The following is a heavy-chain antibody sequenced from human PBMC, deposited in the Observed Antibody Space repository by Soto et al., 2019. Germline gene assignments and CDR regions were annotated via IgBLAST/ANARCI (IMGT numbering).Heavy chain of an antibody. D-gene: IGHD4-4*01. Sequence: GGSLRLSCAASGFTFSSYGMHWVRQAPGKGLEWVAVISYDGSNKYYADSVKGRFTISRDNSENTLYLQMNSLRAEDTAVYYCAKGPGLQLPYYFDYWGQGTLVTVSS. J-gene: IGHJ4*02. CDR3: AKGPGLQLPYYFDY. CDR2: ISYDGSNK. V-gene: IGHV3-30*18. CDR1: GFTFSSYG.